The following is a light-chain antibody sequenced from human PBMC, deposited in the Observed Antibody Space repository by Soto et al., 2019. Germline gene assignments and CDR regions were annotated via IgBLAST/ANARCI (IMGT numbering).Light chain of an antibody. CDR1: QSVCSNF. CDR3: QQYGSPPWA. Sequence: IVLTQSPGTLSLSPGERATLSCRAIQSVCSNFLAWYQQKRRQAPRIRIYAASNRASGIPDRFSGSGSGSDFTLTISRLEPEDFAVYYCQQYGSPPWAFGQGTRVEI. V-gene: IGKV3-20*01. J-gene: IGKJ1*01. CDR2: AAS.